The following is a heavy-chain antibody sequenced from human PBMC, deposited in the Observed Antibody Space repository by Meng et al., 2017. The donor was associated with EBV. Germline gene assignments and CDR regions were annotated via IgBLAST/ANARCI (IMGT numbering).Heavy chain of an antibody. V-gene: IGHV1-2*06. CDR3: ARVGIAVAGTGDY. Sequence: QVQLGQSGAEGKRPGAPVKVSCKASGYTFTGYYMHWVRQAPGQGLEWMGRINPNSGGTNYAQKFQGRVTMTRDTSISTAYMELSRLRSDDTAVYYCARVGIAVAGTGDYWGQGTLVTVSS. CDR2: INPNSGGT. J-gene: IGHJ4*02. D-gene: IGHD6-19*01. CDR1: GYTFTGYY.